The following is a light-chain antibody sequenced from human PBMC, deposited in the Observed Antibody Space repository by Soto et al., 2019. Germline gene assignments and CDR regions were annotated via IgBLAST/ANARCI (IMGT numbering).Light chain of an antibody. V-gene: IGKV1-39*01. CDR2: AAS. CDR1: QSISSY. J-gene: IGKJ2*01. Sequence: DIQMTQSPSSLSASVGDRVTITCRASQSISSYLNWYQQKPGKSPKLLIYAASSLQSGVPSRFSGSGSGTDFTLKISSLQPEDFATYYCQQSYSTPVTFGQGTKLEIK. CDR3: QQSYSTPVT.